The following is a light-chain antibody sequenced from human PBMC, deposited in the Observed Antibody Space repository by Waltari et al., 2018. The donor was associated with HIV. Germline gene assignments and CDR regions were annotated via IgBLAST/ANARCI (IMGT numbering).Light chain of an antibody. CDR1: RIYVGCYSY. Sequence: QSALTQPASVSGSPGQSITISCTGTRIYVGCYSYVARYQQHPGKAPKVIIHDGTNRPSGVSYRFSGSKSDDSASLTISGLQAEDEAIYFCSPYTANSVFFGGGTRLTVL. V-gene: IGLV2-14*03. CDR2: DGT. CDR3: SPYTANSVF. J-gene: IGLJ2*01.